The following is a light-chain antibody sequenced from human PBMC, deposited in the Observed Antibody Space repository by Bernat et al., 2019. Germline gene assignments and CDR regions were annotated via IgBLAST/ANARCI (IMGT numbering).Light chain of an antibody. J-gene: IGLJ3*02. CDR3: CSHAGRTFWV. CDR2: EVS. Sequence: QSALTQPASVSGSPGQSITISCTGTNSDVGSYDHVSWYQQHPGKVPKLMIYEVSRRPSGVSNRFSGSKSGNTASLTISGLQAEDEADYCVCSHAGRTFWVFGGGTRLTVL. CDR1: NSDVGSYDH. V-gene: IGLV2-23*02.